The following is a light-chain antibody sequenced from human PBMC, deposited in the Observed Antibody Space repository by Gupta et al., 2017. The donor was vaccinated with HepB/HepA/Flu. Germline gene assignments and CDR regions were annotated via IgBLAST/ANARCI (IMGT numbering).Light chain of an antibody. CDR3: QQEKTYRT. J-gene: IGKJ1*01. Sequence: DIQMTQSPSTLSASVGDRVTITCRASQSIISWLAWYQQKPGKAPKLLIYKASRVESGVPSRFRGSGSGKEFTLTRSRRQPDDFANYYCQQEKTYRTFGQGTKVEIK. V-gene: IGKV1-5*03. CDR1: QSIISW. CDR2: KAS.